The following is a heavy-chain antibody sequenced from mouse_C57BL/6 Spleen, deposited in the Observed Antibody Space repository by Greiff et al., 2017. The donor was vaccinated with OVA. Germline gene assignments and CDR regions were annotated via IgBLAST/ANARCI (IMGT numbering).Heavy chain of an antibody. CDR2: IDPSDSYT. CDR3: ARWSYYDYFY. CDR1: GYTFTSYW. Sequence: VQLQQSGAELVMPGASVKLSCKASGYTFTSYWMHWVKQRPGQGLEWIGEIDPSDSYTNYNQKFKGKSTLTVDKSSSTAYMQLSSLTSEDSAVYYCARWSYYDYFYWGQGTTLTVSS. V-gene: IGHV1-69*01. D-gene: IGHD2-4*01. J-gene: IGHJ2*01.